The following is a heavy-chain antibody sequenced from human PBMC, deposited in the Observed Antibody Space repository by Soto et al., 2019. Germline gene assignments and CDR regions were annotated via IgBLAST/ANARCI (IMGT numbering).Heavy chain of an antibody. CDR2: ISAYNGDT. Sequence: QVQLVQSGAEVKKTGASVKVSCKTSGYIFTIFGISWVRQAPGQGLEWMGWISAYNGDTKYAQKFHGRVTMTTDTSTNTAYMELTSLRPDDTADYYCARGGQYRYFDYWGQGTRVTVSS. D-gene: IGHD1-26*01. V-gene: IGHV1-18*01. J-gene: IGHJ4*02. CDR3: ARGGQYRYFDY. CDR1: GYIFTIFG.